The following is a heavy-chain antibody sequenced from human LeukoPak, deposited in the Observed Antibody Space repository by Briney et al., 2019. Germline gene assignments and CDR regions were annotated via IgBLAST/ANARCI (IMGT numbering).Heavy chain of an antibody. J-gene: IGHJ3*02. CDR2: ISSSSSTI. V-gene: IGHV3-48*02. CDR1: GFTFSSYS. CDR3: ARPYYGSGVEGFDI. D-gene: IGHD3-10*01. Sequence: PGGSLRLSCAASGFTFSSYSMNWVRQAPGKGLEWVSYISSSSSTIYYADSVKGRFAVSRDNAKNSLYLQMNSLRDEDTAVYYCARPYYGSGVEGFDIWGQGTMVTVSS.